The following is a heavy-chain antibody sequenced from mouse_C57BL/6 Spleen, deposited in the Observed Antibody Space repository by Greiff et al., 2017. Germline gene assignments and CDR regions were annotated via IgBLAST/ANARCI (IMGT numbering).Heavy chain of an antibody. D-gene: IGHD2-4*01. Sequence: VQGVESGAELVRPGASVKMSCKASGYTFTSYSMHWVKQRPGQGLEWIGYINPSSGYTKYNQKFKDKATLTADKSSSTAYMQLSSLTSEDSAVYYCAGVPYDYDGGYYFDCWGQGTTLTVSS. V-gene: IGHV1-4*01. CDR2: INPSSGYT. CDR1: GYTFTSYS. J-gene: IGHJ2*01. CDR3: AGVPYDYDGGYYFDC.